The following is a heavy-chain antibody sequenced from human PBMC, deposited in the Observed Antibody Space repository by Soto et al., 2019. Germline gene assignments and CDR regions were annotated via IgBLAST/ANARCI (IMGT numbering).Heavy chain of an antibody. V-gene: IGHV3-23*01. CDR1: GFTFSSYA. D-gene: IGHD1-26*01. J-gene: IGHJ4*02. CDR3: AKERVQVGATLTYFFDY. Sequence: GGSLRLSCAASGFTFSSYAMSWVRQAPGKGLEWVSVISGSGGSTYYADSVKGRFTISRDNSKNTLYLQMNSLRAEDTAVYYCAKERVQVGATLTYFFDYWGQGTLVTVSS. CDR2: ISGSGGST.